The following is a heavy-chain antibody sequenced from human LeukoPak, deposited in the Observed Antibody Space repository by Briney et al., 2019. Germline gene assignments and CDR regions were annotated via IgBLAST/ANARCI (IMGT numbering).Heavy chain of an antibody. D-gene: IGHD3-10*01. J-gene: IGHJ6*02. CDR3: ARDRGFGEFCMDV. CDR1: GGSINNYY. CDR2: IYTRGST. V-gene: IGHV4-4*07. Sequence: SETLSLTCTVSGGSINNYYWSWIRQPAGKGLKWIGRIYTRGSTNYNPSLKSRVTISVDTSKNQFSLKLSSVTAADTAVYYCARDRGFGEFCMDVWGQGTTVTVSS.